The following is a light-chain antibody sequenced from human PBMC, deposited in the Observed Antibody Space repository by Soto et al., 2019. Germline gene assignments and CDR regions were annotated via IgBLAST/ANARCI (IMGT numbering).Light chain of an antibody. V-gene: IGKV3-20*01. J-gene: IGKJ1*01. CDR3: QQYGSSLWT. CDR1: QSVSSSY. CDR2: GAS. Sequence: EIVLTQSPGTLSLSPGSRAPLSCRASQSVSSSYLAWYQQKPGQAPRLLIYGASSRATGIPDRFSGSGSGTDFTLTISRLEPEDFATYYCQQYGSSLWTFGQGTKVDIK.